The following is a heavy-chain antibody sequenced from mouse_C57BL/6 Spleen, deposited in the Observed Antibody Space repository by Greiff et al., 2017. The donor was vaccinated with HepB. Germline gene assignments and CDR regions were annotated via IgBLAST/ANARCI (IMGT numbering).Heavy chain of an antibody. CDR2: ISDGGSYT. V-gene: IGHV5-4*01. CDR1: GFTFSSYA. Sequence: EVKLVESGGGLVKPGGSLKLSCAASGFTFSSYAMSWVRQTPEKRLEWVATISDGGSYTYYPDNVKGRFTISRDNAKNNLYLQMSHLKSEDTAMYYCAREGLGISWFAYWGQGTLVTVSA. J-gene: IGHJ3*01. CDR3: AREGLGISWFAY. D-gene: IGHD3-1*01.